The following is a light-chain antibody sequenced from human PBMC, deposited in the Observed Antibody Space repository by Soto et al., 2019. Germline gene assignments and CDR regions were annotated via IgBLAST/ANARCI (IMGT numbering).Light chain of an antibody. J-gene: IGKJ1*01. CDR1: QSILYSSDNRNY. CDR3: QQYYNLPWT. V-gene: IGKV4-1*01. Sequence: DIVMTQSPDSLAVSLGERATINCKSSQSILYSSDNRNYLAWYLQKPGQPPKLLIYWASTRESGVPDRFSGSGSGTDSTLTISSLQAEDVAVYYCQQYYNLPWTFGQGTKVEIK. CDR2: WAS.